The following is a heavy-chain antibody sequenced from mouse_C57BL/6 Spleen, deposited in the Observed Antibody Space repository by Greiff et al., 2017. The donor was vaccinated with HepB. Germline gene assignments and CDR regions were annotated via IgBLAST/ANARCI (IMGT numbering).Heavy chain of an antibody. CDR2: IDPEDGET. V-gene: IGHV14-2*01. Sequence: EVHLVESGAELVKPGDSVKLSCTASGFNIKDYYMHWVKQRTEQGLEWIGRIDPEDGETKYAPKFQGKATITADTSSNTADLQLSSLTSEDTAVYYCARAGGGYGSSYWFAYWGQGTLVTVSA. CDR3: ARAGGGYGSSYWFAY. CDR1: GFNIKDYY. D-gene: IGHD1-1*01. J-gene: IGHJ3*01.